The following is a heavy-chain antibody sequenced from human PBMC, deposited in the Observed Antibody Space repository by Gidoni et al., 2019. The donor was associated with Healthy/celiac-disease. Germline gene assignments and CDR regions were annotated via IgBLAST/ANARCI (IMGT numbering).Heavy chain of an antibody. CDR1: GCTFSGSA. CDR2: IRSKANSYAT. V-gene: IGHV3-73*02. J-gene: IGHJ4*02. Sequence: EVQLVESGGGLVPPGGSLKLSWAASGCTFSGSAMHWVRQASGKGRGWVGRIRSKANSYATASAASVKGRFTISRDDSKNTAYLQMNSLKTEDTAVYYCTSPASVGATLGYWGQGTLVTVSS. CDR3: TSPASVGATLGY. D-gene: IGHD1-26*01.